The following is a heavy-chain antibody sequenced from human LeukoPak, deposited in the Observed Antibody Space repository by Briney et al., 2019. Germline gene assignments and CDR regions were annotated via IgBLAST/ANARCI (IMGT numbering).Heavy chain of an antibody. CDR3: AREGSYCDGGDCYSFDF. CDR2: MHVGNGNT. D-gene: IGHD2-21*02. J-gene: IGHJ4*02. CDR1: GYTFIANY. V-gene: IGHV1-2*02. Sequence: GPPVKVSCKASGYTFIANYLQWVRQAPGLGPEWLGWMHVGNGNTRYAPKFQDRVTLSRDTSINTAYMELSSLTSDDTAVYYCAREGSYCDGGDCYSFDFWGQGTLVTVSS.